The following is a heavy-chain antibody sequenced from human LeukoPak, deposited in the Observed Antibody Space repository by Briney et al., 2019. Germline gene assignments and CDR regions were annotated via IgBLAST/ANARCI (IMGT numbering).Heavy chain of an antibody. CDR2: IKQDGSEK. Sequence: PGGSLRLSCAASGFTFSSYWMSWVRQAPGKGLEWVANIKQDGSEKYYVDSVKGRFTISRDNAKNSLYLQMNSLRAEDTAVYYCARDGEYYDSSGYYLGIDYWGQGTLVTVSS. CDR1: GFTFSSYW. V-gene: IGHV3-7*01. J-gene: IGHJ4*02. CDR3: ARDGEYYDSSGYYLGIDY. D-gene: IGHD3-22*01.